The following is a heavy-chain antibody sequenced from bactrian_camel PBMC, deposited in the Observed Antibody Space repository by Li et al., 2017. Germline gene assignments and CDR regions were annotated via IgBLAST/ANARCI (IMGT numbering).Heavy chain of an antibody. Sequence: HVQLVESGGGSVQAGGSLRLSCGASRSIYGDACVGWFRQVPGKQREGVAAINSDGEATYGEAVQGRFTISKDNLKNTLYLQMNNLQPDDTATYYCQGFAMNLHFPLDYGGRWDAYGQGAQVTVS. CDR1: RSIYGDAC. V-gene: IGHV3S53*01. D-gene: IGHD7*01. CDR2: INSDGEA. J-gene: IGHJ4*01.